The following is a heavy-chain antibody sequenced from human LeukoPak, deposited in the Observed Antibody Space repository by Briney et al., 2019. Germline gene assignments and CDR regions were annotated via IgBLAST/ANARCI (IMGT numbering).Heavy chain of an antibody. J-gene: IGHJ5*02. CDR1: GGSISSGSYY. Sequence: SQTLSLTCTVSGGSISSGSYYWSWIRQPAGKGLEWIGRIYTSGSTNYNPSLKSRVTISVDTSKNQFSLKLSSVTAADTAVYYCARDGRIAAAGISGPTFDPWGQGTLVTVSS. V-gene: IGHV4-61*02. CDR2: IYTSGST. D-gene: IGHD6-13*01. CDR3: ARDGRIAAAGISGPTFDP.